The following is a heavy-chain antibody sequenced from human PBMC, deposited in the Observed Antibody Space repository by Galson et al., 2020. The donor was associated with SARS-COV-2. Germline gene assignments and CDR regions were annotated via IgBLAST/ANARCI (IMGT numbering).Heavy chain of an antibody. CDR1: GFTFSNYW. V-gene: IGHV3-74*01. D-gene: IGHD3-22*01. Sequence: GGSLRLSCAASGFTFSNYWMHWVRQAPGKGLVWVSRINSDGSSTSYADSVKGRFTISRDNAKNTLYLQMNSLRAEDTAVYYCARAGLYYYDSSGYYQSAADYWGQGTLVTVSS. CDR3: ARAGLYYYDSSGYYQSAADY. CDR2: INSDGSST. J-gene: IGHJ4*02.